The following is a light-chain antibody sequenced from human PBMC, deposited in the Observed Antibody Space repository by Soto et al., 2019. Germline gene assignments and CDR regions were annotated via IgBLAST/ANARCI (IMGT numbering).Light chain of an antibody. CDR2: GAS. V-gene: IGKV3-15*01. Sequence: EIVMTQSPATLSVSPGERAILSCRASQSVSGNLAWYQQKPGQAPRLLIYGASTRATGIPARFSGSGSGTESTLTISSLQSEDFAVYYCQQYNNWPPSFGQGTKVEIK. CDR1: QSVSGN. J-gene: IGKJ1*01. CDR3: QQYNNWPPS.